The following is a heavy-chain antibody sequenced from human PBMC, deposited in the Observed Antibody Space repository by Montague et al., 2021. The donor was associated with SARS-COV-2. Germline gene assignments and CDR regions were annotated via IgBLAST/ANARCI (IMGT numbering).Heavy chain of an antibody. Sequence: CAISGDSVSSNIAAWNWIRQSPSRGPEWLGRTKYTSTRYETYAVSVQSRITITADTSKNQFSLHLNSVTPEDTAVYYCARDLYWAFDAWGLGTTVTVSA. CDR3: ARDLYWAFDA. J-gene: IGHJ3*01. CDR2: TKYTSTRYE. CDR1: GDSVSSNIAA. V-gene: IGHV6-1*01. D-gene: IGHD2-8*02.